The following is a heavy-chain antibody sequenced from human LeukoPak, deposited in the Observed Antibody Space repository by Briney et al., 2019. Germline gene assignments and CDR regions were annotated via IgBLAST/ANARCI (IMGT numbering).Heavy chain of an antibody. J-gene: IGHJ5*02. CDR1: GGSISSYY. CDR2: IYYSGGT. V-gene: IGHV4-59*01. Sequence: SETLSLTCTVSGGSISSYYWSWIRQPPGRGLEWIGYIYYSGGTNYNPSLKSRVTISVDTSKNQFSLKLSSVTAADTAVYYCARHQPFDPWGQGTLVTVSS. CDR3: ARHQPFDP.